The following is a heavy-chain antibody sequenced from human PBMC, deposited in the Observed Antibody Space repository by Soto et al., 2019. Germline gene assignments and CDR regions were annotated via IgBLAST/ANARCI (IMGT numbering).Heavy chain of an antibody. CDR2: ISSSSSYI. J-gene: IGHJ4*02. D-gene: IGHD3-22*01. V-gene: IGHV3-21*01. CDR1: GFTFSSYS. Sequence: EVQLVESGGGLVKPGGSLRLSCAASGFTFSSYSMNWVRQAPGKGLEWVSFISSSSSYIYYADSVKGRFTISRDNAKNSLYLQMNSLRADDTAVYFCARSSDYNYYFEYWGQGTLVTISS. CDR3: ARSSDYNYYFEY.